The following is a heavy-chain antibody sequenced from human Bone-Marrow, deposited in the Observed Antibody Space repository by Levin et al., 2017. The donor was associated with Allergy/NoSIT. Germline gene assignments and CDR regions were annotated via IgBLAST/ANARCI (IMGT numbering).Heavy chain of an antibody. CDR1: GFTFSSYS. V-gene: IGHV3-48*04. CDR3: ARVGSCYFCRYDY. J-gene: IGHJ4*02. CDR2: ISSSSSTI. D-gene: IGHD2-15*01. Sequence: PGGSLRLSCAASGFTFSSYSMNWVRQAPGKGLEWVSYISSSSSTIYYADSVKGRFTISRDNAKNSLYLQMNSLRAEDTAVYYCARVGSCYFCRYDYWGQGTLVTVSS.